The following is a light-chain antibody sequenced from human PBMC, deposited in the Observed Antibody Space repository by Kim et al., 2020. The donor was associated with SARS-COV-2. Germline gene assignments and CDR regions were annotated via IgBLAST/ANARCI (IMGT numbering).Light chain of an antibody. CDR2: GAS. CDR1: ETGGNNF. J-gene: IGKJ5*01. V-gene: IGKV3-20*01. Sequence: SPGDTATLSCRSSETGGNNFVAWYQQRPGQAPRLLMFGASNRATGIPDRFTGSASGTDFTLTINRLEPEDFARYYCHHYGSSPVTFGQGTRLEIK. CDR3: HHYGSSPVT.